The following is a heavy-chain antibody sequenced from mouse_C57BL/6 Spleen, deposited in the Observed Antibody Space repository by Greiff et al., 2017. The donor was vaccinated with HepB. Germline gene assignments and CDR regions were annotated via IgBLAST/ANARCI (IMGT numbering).Heavy chain of an antibody. J-gene: IGHJ3*01. Sequence: VQLQQSGPGLVAPSQSLSITCTVSGFSLTSYGVSWVRQPPGKGLEWLGVIWGDGSTNYHSALISRLSISKDNSKSQVFLKLNSLQTDDTATYYCAKPEGNLRRAWFAYWGQGTLVTVSA. CDR2: IWGDGST. V-gene: IGHV2-3*01. CDR3: AKPEGNLRRAWFAY. D-gene: IGHD2-1*01. CDR1: GFSLTSYG.